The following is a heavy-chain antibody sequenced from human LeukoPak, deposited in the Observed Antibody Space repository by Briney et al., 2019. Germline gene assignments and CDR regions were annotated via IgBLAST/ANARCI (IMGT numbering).Heavy chain of an antibody. J-gene: IGHJ4*02. CDR2: ISDTSATI. V-gene: IGHV3-48*04. CDR1: GFTFSSYS. D-gene: IGHD6-19*01. Sequence: GGSLRLSCAASGFTFSSYSINWVRQAPGKGLEWVSYISDTSATIYYYAESVRGRFTISRDNAKNSVHLQMSSLRAEDTGVYYCARVRGSDWSVYHIDNWGQGTLVTVSS. CDR3: ARVRGSDWSVYHIDN.